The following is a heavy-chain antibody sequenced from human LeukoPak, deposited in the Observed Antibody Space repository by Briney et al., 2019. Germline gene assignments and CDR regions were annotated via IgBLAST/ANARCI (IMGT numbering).Heavy chain of an antibody. V-gene: IGHV3-21*01. Sequence: GGSLRLSCAASGFTFSSYSMNWVRQAPGKGLEWVSSISSSSSYIYYADSVKGRFTISRDNAKNSLYLQMNSLRAEDTAVYYCAYYYGSGSYYNKDYWGQGTLVTVSS. CDR3: AYYYGSGSYYNKDY. CDR1: GFTFSSYS. J-gene: IGHJ4*02. CDR2: ISSSSSYI. D-gene: IGHD3-10*01.